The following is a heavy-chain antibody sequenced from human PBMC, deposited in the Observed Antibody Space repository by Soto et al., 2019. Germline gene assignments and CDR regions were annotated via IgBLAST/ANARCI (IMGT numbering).Heavy chain of an antibody. CDR3: AKTRPGNSPENGAFDI. D-gene: IGHD6-6*01. Sequence: GGSLRLSCAASGFTFSSYAMAWVRQAPGKGLEWVSAIGGSGGSTFYGDSEQGRFTISRDNSKNTLYLQMKSLRAEDTAVYLCAKTRPGNSPENGAFDIWGQGTMVTVSS. CDR1: GFTFSSYA. V-gene: IGHV3-23*01. J-gene: IGHJ3*02. CDR2: IGGSGGST.